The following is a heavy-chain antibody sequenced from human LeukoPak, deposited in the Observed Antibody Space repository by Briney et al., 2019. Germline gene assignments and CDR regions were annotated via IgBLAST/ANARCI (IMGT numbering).Heavy chain of an antibody. CDR2: INPNSGGT. V-gene: IGHV1-2*06. CDR3: ARDRRARRGTIDY. J-gene: IGHJ4*02. CDR1: GYTFTGYY. Sequence: GASVKVSCKASGYTFTGYYMHWVRQAPGQGLEWMGRINPNSGGTNYAQKFQGRVTMTRDTSISTAYMELSRLRSDDTAVYYCARDRRARRGTIDYWGQGTLVTVSS. D-gene: IGHD3-16*01.